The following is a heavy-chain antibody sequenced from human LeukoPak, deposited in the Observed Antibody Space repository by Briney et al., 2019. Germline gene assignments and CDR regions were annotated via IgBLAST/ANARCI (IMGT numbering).Heavy chain of an antibody. D-gene: IGHD1-26*01. V-gene: IGHV3-15*01. Sequence: KPGESLRLSCVASGFTFSNVWKSWVRQAPGKGLEWVGRIKSKTDGGTTDYGTPVKGRFTISRDDSKNTLYLQMNSLKTEDTAVYYCTRVSTAWAFGYWGQGALVTVSS. CDR2: IKSKTDGGTT. CDR3: TRVSTAWAFGY. CDR1: GFTFSNVW. J-gene: IGHJ4*02.